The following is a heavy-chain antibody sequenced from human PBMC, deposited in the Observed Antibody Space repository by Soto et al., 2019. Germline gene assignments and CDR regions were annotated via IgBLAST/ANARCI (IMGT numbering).Heavy chain of an antibody. V-gene: IGHV3-30-3*01. CDR1: GFTFSSYA. CDR3: ARVIDDSGTTVDY. D-gene: IGHD3-10*01. Sequence: PGGSLRLSCAASGFTFSSYAMHWVRQAPGMGLEWVAVISYDGSNKYYADSVKGRFTISRDNSKNTLYLQMNSLRAEDTAVYYCARVIDDSGTTVDYWGQGTLVTVSS. CDR2: ISYDGSNK. J-gene: IGHJ4*02.